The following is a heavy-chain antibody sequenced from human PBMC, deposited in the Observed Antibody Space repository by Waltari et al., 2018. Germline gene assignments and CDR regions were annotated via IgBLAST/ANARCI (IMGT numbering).Heavy chain of an antibody. Sequence: QVQLVQSGAEVKKPGASVKVSCKASGYTFTSYDINWVRPATGQGLEWMGGMNPNSGNTGYAQKFQGRVTMTRNTSISTAYMELSSLRSEDTAVYYCARWGYCSGGSCYWNLDYWGQGTLVTVSS. CDR2: MNPNSGNT. CDR1: GYTFTSYD. J-gene: IGHJ4*02. D-gene: IGHD2-15*01. CDR3: ARWGYCSGGSCYWNLDY. V-gene: IGHV1-8*02.